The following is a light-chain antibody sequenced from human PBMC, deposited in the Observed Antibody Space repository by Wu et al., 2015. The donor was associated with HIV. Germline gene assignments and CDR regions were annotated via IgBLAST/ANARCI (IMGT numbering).Light chain of an antibody. CDR2: GAS. CDR1: QSVSSSY. CDR3: QLYGSSPVIFT. Sequence: EIVLTQSPGTLSLSPGERASLSCRASQSVSSSYLAWYQQKPGQAPRLLIYGASSRATGIPDRFSGSGSGTDFTLTIRRLEPEDFAVYYCQLYGSSPVIFTFGLGPKWIS. V-gene: IGKV3-20*01. J-gene: IGKJ3*01.